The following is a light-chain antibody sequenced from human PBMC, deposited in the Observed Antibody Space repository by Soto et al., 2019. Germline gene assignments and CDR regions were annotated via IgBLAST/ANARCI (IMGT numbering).Light chain of an antibody. J-gene: IGKJ1*01. V-gene: IGKV4-1*01. CDR3: QQYYAIPLT. CDR2: WSS. CDR1: QSVLYSSNNR. Sequence: DIVMTQSPDSLAVSLGERATINCKSSQSVLYSSNNRLAWFQQKPGQPPKLLIYWSSTRKSGVPDRFSGSGSGTDFTLTISSLQAEDVAVYYCQQYYAIPLTFGHGTKVEIK.